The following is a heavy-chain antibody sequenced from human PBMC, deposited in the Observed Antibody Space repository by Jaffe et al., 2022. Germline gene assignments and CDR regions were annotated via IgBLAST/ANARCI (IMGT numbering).Heavy chain of an antibody. D-gene: IGHD3-10*01. CDR2: ISFDGSNK. V-gene: IGHV3-30*18. CDR3: VKDRDYYYYTSGSYSGYFDY. J-gene: IGHJ4*02. CDR1: GFTFSSYG. Sequence: QVQLVESGGGVVQPGRSLRLSCAASGFTFSSYGMHWVRQAPGKGLEWVAVISFDGSNKYSADSVQGRFTISRDNSKNTLYLQMNSLRAEDTAVYYCVKDRDYYYYTSGSYSGYFDYWGQGTLVTVSS.